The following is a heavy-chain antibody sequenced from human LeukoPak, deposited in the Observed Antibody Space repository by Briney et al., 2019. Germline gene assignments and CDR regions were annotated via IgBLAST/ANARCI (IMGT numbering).Heavy chain of an antibody. D-gene: IGHD3-3*01. CDR2: INPSGGST. Sequence: ASVKVSCKASGYTFTSYYMHWVRQAPGQGLEWMGIINPSGGSTSYAQKFQGRVTMTRDTSTSTVYMELSSLRSEDTAVYYCARGVRSNDFWSGYSTGYFDYWGQGTLDTVSS. CDR1: GYTFTSYY. V-gene: IGHV1-46*01. J-gene: IGHJ4*02. CDR3: ARGVRSNDFWSGYSTGYFDY.